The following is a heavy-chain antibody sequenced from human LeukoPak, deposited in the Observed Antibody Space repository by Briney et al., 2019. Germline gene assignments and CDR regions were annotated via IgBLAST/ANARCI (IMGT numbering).Heavy chain of an antibody. CDR1: GFTFNTYS. J-gene: IGHJ4*02. D-gene: IGHD6-13*01. V-gene: IGHV3-23*01. CDR3: AKDKIAAAGTVYYFDY. Sequence: GGSLRLSCAASGFTFNTYSMTWVRQAPGKGLEWVSAISGSGGSTYYADSVKGRFTISRDNSKNTLYLQMNSLRAEDTAVYYCAKDKIAAAGTVYYFDYWGQGTLVTVSS. CDR2: ISGSGGST.